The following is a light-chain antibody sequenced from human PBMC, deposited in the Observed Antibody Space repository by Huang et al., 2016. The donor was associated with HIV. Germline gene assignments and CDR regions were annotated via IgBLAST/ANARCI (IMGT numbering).Light chain of an antibody. J-gene: IGKJ1*01. CDR1: QTINSY. CDR2: AAS. V-gene: IGKV1-39*01. CDR3: QQTYSSPRA. Sequence: DIQMTQSPSSLSASVGDRVTITCRASQTINSYLHWYQQKPGKAPQLLIYAASNLQSGVQSRFSGGGSGTDFTLTISSLQPEDFATYYCQQTYSSPRAFGQGTKVDIK.